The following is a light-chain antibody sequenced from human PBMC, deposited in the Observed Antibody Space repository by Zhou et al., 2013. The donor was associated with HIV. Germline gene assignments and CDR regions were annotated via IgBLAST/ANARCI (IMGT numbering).Light chain of an antibody. CDR3: QQRSNWPPRYT. Sequence: EIVLTQSPGTLSLSPGERATLSCRASQSVSSFLAWYQQKPGQAPRLLIYDASNRATGIPARFSGSGSGTDFTLTIGSLEPEDFAVYYCQQRSNWPPRYTFGQGTKLEIK. V-gene: IGKV3-11*01. CDR1: QSVSSF. J-gene: IGKJ2*01. CDR2: DAS.